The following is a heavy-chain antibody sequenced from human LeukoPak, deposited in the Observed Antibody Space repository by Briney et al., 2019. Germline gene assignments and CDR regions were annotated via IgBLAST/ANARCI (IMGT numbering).Heavy chain of an antibody. CDR3: ARAKNSEQWLRD. D-gene: IGHD5-12*01. V-gene: IGHV1-18*01. CDR1: GYTFSGYG. CDR2: ISANNGKT. Sequence: ASVTLSCKASGYTFSGYGISWVRQAPGQGLEWMGWISANNGKTNYAPKVQDRVTMTTQTATDTAFMELRNLRSDDTAVYYCARAKNSEQWLRDWGQGTLVTVSS. J-gene: IGHJ4*02.